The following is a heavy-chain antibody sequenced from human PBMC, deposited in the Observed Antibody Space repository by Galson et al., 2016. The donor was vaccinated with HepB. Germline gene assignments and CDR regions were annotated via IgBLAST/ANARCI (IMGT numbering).Heavy chain of an antibody. V-gene: IGHV4-59*01. CDR2: IYYSGST. CDR3: AGVRNYYDSSGYKHYFDY. J-gene: IGHJ4*02. D-gene: IGHD3-22*01. Sequence: ETLSLTCTVSGGSISSYYWSWIRQPPGKGLEWIGYIYYSGSTNYNPSLKSRVTISVDTSKNRFSLKLSSVTAADTAVYYCAGVRNYYDSSGYKHYFDYWGQGTLVTVSS. CDR1: GGSISSYY.